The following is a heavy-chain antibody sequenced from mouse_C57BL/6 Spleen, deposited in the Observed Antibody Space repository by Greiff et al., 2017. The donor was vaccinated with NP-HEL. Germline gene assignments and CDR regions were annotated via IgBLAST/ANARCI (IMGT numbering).Heavy chain of an antibody. CDR3: ARDQGLGRGWFAC. J-gene: IGHJ3*01. CDR1: GFTFSSYA. V-gene: IGHV5-4*01. D-gene: IGHD4-1*01. Sequence: EVQRVESGGGLVKPGASLKLSCAASGFTFSSYAMSWVRQTPEKRLEWVATISDGGSYTYYPDNVQGRFTISRDNAKNNLYLQMSHLKSEDTAMCYCARDQGLGRGWFACWGQGALVTVSA. CDR2: ISDGGSYT.